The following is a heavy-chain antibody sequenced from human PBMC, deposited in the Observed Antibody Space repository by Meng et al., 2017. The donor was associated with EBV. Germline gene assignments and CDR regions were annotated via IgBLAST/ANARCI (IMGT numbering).Heavy chain of an antibody. CDR3: ARGLDYFDY. CDR2: ISAYNGNT. Sequence: QVQTGQNGAGVKKPGASRKVSCKATGNTFTSYGISWVRQAPGQGLEWMGWISAYNGNTNYAQKIQGRVTMTTDTSTSTAYMEVRSLRSDDTAVYYCARGLDYFDYWGQGTLVTASS. V-gene: IGHV1-18*01. CDR1: GNTFTSYG. J-gene: IGHJ4*02.